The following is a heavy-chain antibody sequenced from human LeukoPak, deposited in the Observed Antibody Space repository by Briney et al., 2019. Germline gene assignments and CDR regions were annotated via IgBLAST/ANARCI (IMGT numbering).Heavy chain of an antibody. CDR2: ISGSGGST. CDR3: AKGLDGSGSYPY. Sequence: GGSLRLPCAASGFTFSSYAMNWVRQAPGKGLEWVSGISGSGGSTYYADSVRGLFTISRDNFKNTLYLQMNSLRAEDTAVYYCAKGLDGSGSYPYWGRGTLVTVSS. D-gene: IGHD3-10*01. J-gene: IGHJ4*02. V-gene: IGHV3-23*01. CDR1: GFTFSSYA.